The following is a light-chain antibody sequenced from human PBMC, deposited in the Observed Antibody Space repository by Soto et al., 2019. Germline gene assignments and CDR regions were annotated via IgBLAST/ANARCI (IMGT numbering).Light chain of an antibody. J-gene: IGKJ1*01. CDR3: QKYNSAPQT. V-gene: IGKV1-27*01. Sequence: DTQMTQSPSSLSASVGDRVTITCRASQGIIDYLAWYQQKPGKASKLLIYAASTLQSGVPSRFSGSGAGTDFTLTISGLQPEDVATSFCQKYNSAPQTFGQGTKVEIK. CDR2: AAS. CDR1: QGIIDY.